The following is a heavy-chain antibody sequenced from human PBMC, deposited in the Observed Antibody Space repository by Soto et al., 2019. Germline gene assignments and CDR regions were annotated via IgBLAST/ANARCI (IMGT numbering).Heavy chain of an antibody. V-gene: IGHV3-23*01. J-gene: IGHJ4*02. CDR2: ISGSGDST. CDR3: AKKTGKYSDY. Sequence: GSLRLSCAASGFTFSSYAMRWVRQAPGKGLEWVSSISGSGDSTNYADSVKGRFTISRDNSKNTLYLQMNGLRADDTAIYYCAKKTGKYSDYWGQGTLVTVSS. D-gene: IGHD3-9*01. CDR1: GFTFSSYA.